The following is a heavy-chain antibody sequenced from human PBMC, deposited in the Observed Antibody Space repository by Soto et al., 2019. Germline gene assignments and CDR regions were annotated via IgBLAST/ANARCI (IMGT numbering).Heavy chain of an antibody. J-gene: IGHJ5*02. CDR3: ARGYSSSWYWFDP. Sequence: ASVKVSCKASGYTFTGYYMHWVRQATGQGLEWMGWINPNSGGTNYAQKFQGRVTMTRDTSISTAYMELSRLRSDDTAVYYCARGYSSSWYWFDPWGQGTLVTVSS. V-gene: IGHV1-2*02. D-gene: IGHD6-13*01. CDR1: GYTFTGYY. CDR2: INPNSGGT.